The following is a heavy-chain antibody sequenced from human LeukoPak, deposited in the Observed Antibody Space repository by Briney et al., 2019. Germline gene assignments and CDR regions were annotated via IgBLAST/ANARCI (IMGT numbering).Heavy chain of an antibody. J-gene: IGHJ4*02. CDR3: AKDWGVTVAGTFDY. CDR1: GFTFSSYA. V-gene: IGHV3-23*01. CDR2: ISASGGST. Sequence: GGSLRLSCAASGFTFSSYAMSWVRQAPGKGLEWVSAISASGGSTYYADSVKGRFTISRDNSKNTLYLQMNSLRAEDTAVYFCAKDWGVTVAGTFDYWGQGTLVTVSS. D-gene: IGHD6-19*01.